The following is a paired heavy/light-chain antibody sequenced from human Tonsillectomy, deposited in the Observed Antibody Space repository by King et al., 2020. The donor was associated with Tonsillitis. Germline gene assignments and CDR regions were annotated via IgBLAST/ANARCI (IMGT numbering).Heavy chain of an antibody. Sequence: QVQLQQWGAGLLKPSETLSLTCAVSGGSLSGYTWSWIRQPPGKGPEWIGEINDSGSTNYNAPLKSRVTISIDTSKNQFSLKLTSVTAADTAVYYCARGGIEVYCSRSTCSTYWFDPWGQGTLVTVSS. CDR3: ARGGIEVYCSRSTCSTYWFDP. CDR1: GGSLSGYT. D-gene: IGHD2-2*01. V-gene: IGHV4-34*01. CDR2: INDSGST. J-gene: IGHJ5*02.
Light chain of an antibody. Sequence: EIVMTQSPATLSVSPGERATLSCRASQSVSTNLAWYQQKPGQAPRLLIYGASTRPTGIPARFSGSGSGTDFTLTISSLQSEDFAVYYCQQYNNWPPYTFGQGTKLEIK. V-gene: IGKV3-15*01. CDR2: GAS. CDR1: QSVSTN. CDR3: QQYNNWPPYT. J-gene: IGKJ2*01.